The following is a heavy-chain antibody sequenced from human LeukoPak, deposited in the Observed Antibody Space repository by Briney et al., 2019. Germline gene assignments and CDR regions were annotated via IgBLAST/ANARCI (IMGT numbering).Heavy chain of an antibody. CDR1: GYTFTSYD. V-gene: IGHV1-8*01. D-gene: IGHD6-13*01. Sequence: GASVKVSCKASGYTFTSYDINWVRQATGQGLAWMGWMNPNSGNTGYAQKFQGRVTMTRNTSISTAYMELSSLRSEDTAVYYCARYSSSWYSYYYGMDVWGQGTTVTVSS. J-gene: IGHJ6*02. CDR3: ARYSSSWYSYYYGMDV. CDR2: MNPNSGNT.